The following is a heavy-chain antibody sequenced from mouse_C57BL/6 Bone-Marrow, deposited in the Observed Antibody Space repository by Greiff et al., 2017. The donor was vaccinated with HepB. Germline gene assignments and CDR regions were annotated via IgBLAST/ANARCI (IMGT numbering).Heavy chain of an antibody. CDR3: APKFFNFGDFDY. V-gene: IGHV1-74*01. Sequence: VQLQQSGPELVKPGASVKIPCKASGYTFTDYNMDWVKQRPGQGLEWIGRIHPSDSDTNYNQKFKGKATLTVDKSSSTAYMQLSSLTSEDSAVYYCAPKFFNFGDFDYWGQGTTLTVSS. CDR2: IHPSDSDT. CDR1: GYTFTDYN. D-gene: IGHD3-1*01. J-gene: IGHJ2*01.